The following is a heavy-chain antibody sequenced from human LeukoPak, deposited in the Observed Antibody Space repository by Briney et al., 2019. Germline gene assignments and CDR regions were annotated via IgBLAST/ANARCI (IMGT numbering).Heavy chain of an antibody. Sequence: SETLSLTCTVSGGSMRSYYWSWIRQPPGKGPEWIGYIYYSGGTNYNLSLKSRVTISADTSKNHFSLRLSSVTAADTAVYYCARNQLLSLDAFDIWGQGTMVTVSS. CDR1: GGSMRSYY. V-gene: IGHV4-59*08. CDR3: ARNQLLSLDAFDI. CDR2: IYYSGGT. J-gene: IGHJ3*02. D-gene: IGHD2-2*01.